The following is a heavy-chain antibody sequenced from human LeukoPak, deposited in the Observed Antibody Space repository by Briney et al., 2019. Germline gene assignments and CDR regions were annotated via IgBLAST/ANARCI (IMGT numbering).Heavy chain of an antibody. D-gene: IGHD3-22*01. CDR3: ARAYYHDSSDHYFPLDY. V-gene: IGHV1-46*01. CDR1: GYTFTSYY. Sequence: ASVKVSCKASGYTFTSYYMHWVRQAPGQGLEWMGIINPSGGSTTYAQKFQGRVTMTRDTSTSTVYMELSSLRSEDTAVYYCARAYYHDSSDHYFPLDYWGQGTLVTVSS. CDR2: INPSGGST. J-gene: IGHJ4*02.